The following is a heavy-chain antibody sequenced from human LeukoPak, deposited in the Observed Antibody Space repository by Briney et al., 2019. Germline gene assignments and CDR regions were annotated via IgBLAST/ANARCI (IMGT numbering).Heavy chain of an antibody. D-gene: IGHD3-22*01. V-gene: IGHV4-39*01. CDR1: GGSISSNNYY. J-gene: IGHJ5*02. CDR2: IYYSGST. CDR3: ARHVPGVMLDYYDSSGYYLNWFDP. Sequence: SETLSLTCTVSGGSISSNNYYWGWVRQPPGMGLEWIGSIYYSGSTYYNPSLKSRVTMSVDTSKHPFSLKLSSVTAADTAVYHCARHVPGVMLDYYDSSGYYLNWFDPWGQGTLVTVSS.